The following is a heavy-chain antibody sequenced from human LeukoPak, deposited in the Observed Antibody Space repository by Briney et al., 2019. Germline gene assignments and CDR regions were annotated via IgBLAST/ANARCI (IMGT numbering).Heavy chain of an antibody. CDR1: GGSISSSSYY. CDR3: ARPLGEGDY. CDR2: ISSNGSTI. V-gene: IGHV3-11*01. J-gene: IGHJ4*02. D-gene: IGHD3-10*01. Sequence: LSLTCTGSGGSISSSSYYWSWIRQAPGKGLEWVSYISSNGSTIYYADSVKGRFTISRDNAKNSLYLQMNSLRAEDTAVYYCARPLGEGDYWGQGTLVTVSS.